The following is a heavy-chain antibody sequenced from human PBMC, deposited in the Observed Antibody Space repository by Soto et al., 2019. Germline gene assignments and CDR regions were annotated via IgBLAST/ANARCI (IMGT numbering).Heavy chain of an antibody. D-gene: IGHD3-10*01. J-gene: IGHJ4*02. V-gene: IGHV3-21*01. Sequence: GGSLRLSCAASGFTFSSYSMNWVRQAPGKGLEWVSSISSSSSYIYYADSVKGRFTISRDNAKNSLYLQMNSLRAEDTAVYYCARDRHYYGSGSYSVDVWPIDYCGPGTMVTV. CDR3: ARDRHYYGSGSYSVDVWPIDY. CDR2: ISSSSSYI. CDR1: GFTFSSYS.